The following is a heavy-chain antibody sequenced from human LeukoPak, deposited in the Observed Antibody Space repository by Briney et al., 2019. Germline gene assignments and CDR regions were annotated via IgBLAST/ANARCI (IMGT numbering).Heavy chain of an antibody. V-gene: IGHV4-4*07. CDR3: ARDRTIFGVVIGWFDP. D-gene: IGHD3-3*01. J-gene: IGHJ5*02. Sequence: SGTLSLTCTVSGGSISSYYWSWIRQPAGKGLEWIGRIYTSGSTNYNPSLKSRVTMSVDTSKNQFSLKLSSVTAADTAVYYCARDRTIFGVVIGWFDPWGQGTLVTVSS. CDR1: GGSISSYY. CDR2: IYTSGST.